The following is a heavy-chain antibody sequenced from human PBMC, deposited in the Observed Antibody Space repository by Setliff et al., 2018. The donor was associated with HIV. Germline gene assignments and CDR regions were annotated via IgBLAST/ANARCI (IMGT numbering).Heavy chain of an antibody. J-gene: IGHJ3*01. V-gene: IGHV1-58*01. D-gene: IGHD3-10*01. Sequence: ASVKVSCKASGFTFSNSAVQWVRQVRGQGLGXXGWIAVGSNNTNYEQQFQRRVAITRDMSTSTAYLELTSLRSEDSAVYYCAAASPKVRGVLRSWAATPDAFDVWGQGTVVT. CDR2: IAVGSNNT. CDR1: GFTFSNSA. CDR3: AAASPKVRGVLRSWAATPDAFDV.